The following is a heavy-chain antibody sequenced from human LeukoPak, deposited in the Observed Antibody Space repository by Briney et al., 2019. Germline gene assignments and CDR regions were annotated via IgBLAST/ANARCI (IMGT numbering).Heavy chain of an antibody. CDR2: INSSGSTI. D-gene: IGHD6-6*01. Sequence: GGTLRLSCAASGFTFSSYGMNWVRQAPGKGLEWVSYINSSGSTIYYADSVKGRFTISRDNAKNSLYLQMNSLRAEDTAVYYCATGRPSSYYFDYWGQGTLVTVSS. J-gene: IGHJ4*02. CDR3: ATGRPSSYYFDY. CDR1: GFTFSSYG. V-gene: IGHV3-48*03.